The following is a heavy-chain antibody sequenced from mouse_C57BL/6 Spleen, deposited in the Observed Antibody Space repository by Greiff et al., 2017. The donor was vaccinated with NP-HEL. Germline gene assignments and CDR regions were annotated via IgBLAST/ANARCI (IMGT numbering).Heavy chain of an antibody. CDR2: IRSKSNNYAT. V-gene: IGHV10-1*01. J-gene: IGHJ4*01. D-gene: IGHD2-3*01. CDR3: VRHVDGYYLYAMDY. CDR1: GFSFNTYA. Sequence: EVMLVESGGGLVQPKGSLKLSCAASGFSFNTYAMNWVRQAPGKGLEWVARIRSKSNNYATYYADSVKDRFTISRDDSESMLYLQMNNLKTEDTAMYYCVRHVDGYYLYAMDYWGQGTSVTVSS.